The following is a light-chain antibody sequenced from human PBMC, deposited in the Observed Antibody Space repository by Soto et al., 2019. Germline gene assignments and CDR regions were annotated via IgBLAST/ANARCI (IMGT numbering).Light chain of an antibody. V-gene: IGKV3-20*01. CDR3: QQYYDAPQN. CDR2: GAS. J-gene: IGKJ1*01. CDR1: QSVSSSY. Sequence: EIVLTQSPGPLSLSPGERATLSCRASQSVSSSYLAWYQQKPGQAPRLLIYGASSRATGIPDRFSGSGSGTDFTLTISRLEPEDSAVYYCQQYYDAPQNFGQGTKVEIK.